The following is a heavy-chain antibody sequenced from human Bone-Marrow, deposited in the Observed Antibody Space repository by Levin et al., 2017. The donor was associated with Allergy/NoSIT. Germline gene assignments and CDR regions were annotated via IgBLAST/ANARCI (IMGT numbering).Heavy chain of an antibody. CDR2: ISQNGDVT. Sequence: LSLTCAGSGFAFSNYGMSWVRQAPGKGLEWVSAISQNGDVTYYADSVRGRVTISRDNSKNTLYLQMNSLGAEDTAIYHCARHYDRSGTHAYDIWGQGTTVTVSS. CDR1: GFAFSNYG. CDR3: ARHYDRSGTHAYDI. V-gene: IGHV3-23*01. J-gene: IGHJ3*02. D-gene: IGHD3-22*01.